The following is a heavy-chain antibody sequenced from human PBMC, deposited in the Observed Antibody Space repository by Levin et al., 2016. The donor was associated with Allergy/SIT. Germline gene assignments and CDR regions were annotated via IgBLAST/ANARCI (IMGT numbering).Heavy chain of an antibody. CDR3: ATYRIVGASIGY. CDR2: ISVYNGNT. J-gene: IGHJ4*02. D-gene: IGHD1-26*01. Sequence: ASVKVSCKASGYTFPNYGITWVRQAPGQGLEWMGWISVYNGNTKYTQNLQGRLTMTTDTSTSTAYMELRSLRSDDTAVYYCATYRIVGASIGYWGQGTLVTVSS. V-gene: IGHV1-18*04. CDR1: GYTFPNYG.